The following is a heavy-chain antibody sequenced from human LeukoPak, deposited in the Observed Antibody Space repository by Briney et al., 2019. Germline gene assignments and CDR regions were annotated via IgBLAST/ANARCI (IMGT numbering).Heavy chain of an antibody. D-gene: IGHD3-22*01. CDR3: ARVTFGYSLDY. J-gene: IGHJ4*02. CDR2: IYHSGST. CDR1: GGSISSGYY. V-gene: IGHV4-38-2*02. Sequence: SETLSLTCTVSGGSISSGYYWGWIRQPPGKGLEWIGSIYHSGSTYCNPSLKSRVTISVDTSKNQFSLKLSSVTAADTAVYYCARVTFGYSLDYWGQGTLVTVSS.